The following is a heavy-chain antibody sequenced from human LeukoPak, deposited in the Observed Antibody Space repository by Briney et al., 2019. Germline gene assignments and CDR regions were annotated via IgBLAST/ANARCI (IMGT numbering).Heavy chain of an antibody. V-gene: IGHV1-69*01. Sequence: GSSVKVSFKTSGGTFNSYAITWVRQAPGQGLEWMGGIIPFFGAPNYAQKFQGRVTLIADESTSTVYMELSSLTSEDTAVYYCAREKWEPPYYYFGLDVWGQGTTVTVSS. CDR1: GGTFNSYA. J-gene: IGHJ6*02. D-gene: IGHD1-26*01. CDR3: AREKWEPPYYYFGLDV. CDR2: IIPFFGAP.